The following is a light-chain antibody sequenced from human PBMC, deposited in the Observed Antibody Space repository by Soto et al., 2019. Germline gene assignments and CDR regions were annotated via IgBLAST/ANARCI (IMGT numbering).Light chain of an antibody. CDR1: QSVSSY. J-gene: IGKJ3*01. V-gene: IGKV3-11*01. Sequence: EIVLTQSPATLSLSPRERATLSCRASQSVSSYLAWYQQKPGQAPRLLIYDASNRATGIPARFSGSGSGTDFDLTLSSLEPEDFAVYYCQHHARWPPGFTFGPGTKVDIK. CDR3: QHHARWPPGFT. CDR2: DAS.